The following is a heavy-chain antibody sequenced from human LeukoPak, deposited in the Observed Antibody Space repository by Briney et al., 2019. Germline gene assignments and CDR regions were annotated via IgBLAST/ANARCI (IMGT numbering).Heavy chain of an antibody. CDR2: IYYSGST. CDR3: ARDRGGSYYFDY. Sequence: SETLSLTCTVSGGSINSYYWSWIRQPPGKGLEWIGYIYYSGSTNYNPSLKSRVTISVDTSKNQFSLKLSSVTAADTAVYYCARDRGGSYYFDYWGQGTLVTVSS. CDR1: GGSINSYY. V-gene: IGHV4-59*01. D-gene: IGHD1-26*01. J-gene: IGHJ4*02.